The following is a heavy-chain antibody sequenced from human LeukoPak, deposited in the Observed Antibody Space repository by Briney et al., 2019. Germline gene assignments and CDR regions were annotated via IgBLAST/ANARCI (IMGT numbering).Heavy chain of an antibody. Sequence: GESLKISCKGSGDSFTNYWIGWVRQMPGKGLECMGTIYPGDSDTRYSPSFQGQVTIAADKSIYTAYLQWSSLKASDTAMYYCARLSGNHLVKPFDYWGQGALVTVSS. D-gene: IGHD5-12*01. CDR2: IYPGDSDT. CDR1: GDSFTNYW. J-gene: IGHJ4*02. V-gene: IGHV5-51*01. CDR3: ARLSGNHLVKPFDY.